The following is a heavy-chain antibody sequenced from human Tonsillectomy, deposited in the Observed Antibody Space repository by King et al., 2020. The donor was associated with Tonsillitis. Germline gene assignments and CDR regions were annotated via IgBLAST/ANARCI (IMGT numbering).Heavy chain of an antibody. Sequence: VQLVESGGGLVQPGGSLRLSCAASGFTFSSYAMSWVRQAPGKGLEWVSAISGRGGNTYYADSAKGRFTISRDNANNTQYLQMNSLRAEDTAIYYCAKVPYGGNSGATWNQIYYFDYWGQGTLVTVSS. V-gene: IGHV3-23*04. J-gene: IGHJ4*02. CDR1: GFTFSSYA. D-gene: IGHD4-23*01. CDR3: AKVPYGGNSGATWNQIYYFDY. CDR2: ISGRGGNT.